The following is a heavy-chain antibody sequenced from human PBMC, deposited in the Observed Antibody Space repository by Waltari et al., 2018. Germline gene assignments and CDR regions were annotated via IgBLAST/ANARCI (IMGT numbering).Heavy chain of an antibody. J-gene: IGHJ6*02. CDR2: IYYSGST. CDR3: ARDRGGGHYGMDV. D-gene: IGHD3-16*01. CDR1: GGSISSSSYY. Sequence: QLQLQESGPGLVKPSETLSLTCTVSGGSISSSSYYWGWIRQPPGKGLEWIGSIYYSGSTYYNPSLKSRVTISVDTSKNQFSLKLSSVTAADTAVYYCARDRGGGHYGMDVWGQGTTVTVSS. V-gene: IGHV4-39*07.